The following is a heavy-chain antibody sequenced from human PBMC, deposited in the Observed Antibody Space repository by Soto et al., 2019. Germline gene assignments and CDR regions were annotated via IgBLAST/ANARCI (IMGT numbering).Heavy chain of an antibody. CDR2: INHSGST. Sequence: SETLSLTCAVYGGSFSGYYCICIRHPPGKGLEWIGEINHSGSTNYNPSLKSRVTISVDTSKNQFSLKLSSVTAADTAVYYCARGGYSYGYNWFDPWGQGTLVTVSS. CDR3: ARGGYSYGYNWFDP. J-gene: IGHJ5*02. CDR1: GGSFSGYY. V-gene: IGHV4-34*01. D-gene: IGHD5-18*01.